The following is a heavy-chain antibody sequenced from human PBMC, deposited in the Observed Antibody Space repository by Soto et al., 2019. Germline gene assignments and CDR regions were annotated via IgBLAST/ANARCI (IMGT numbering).Heavy chain of an antibody. CDR2: MNPGVSS. J-gene: IGHJ5*02. D-gene: IGHD3-3*01. V-gene: IGHV4-34*01. CDR3: ARGIRRRLVGNCFNP. CDR1: GGPFSGYY. Sequence: SETLSLTCSVNGGPFSGYYWSWIRQPPGKGLEWIGEMNPGVSSNYNPSLKSRVTVSVDTSKKQFSLKLTSVTAADTAVYYCARGIRRRLVGNCFNPWGQGTLVTVSS.